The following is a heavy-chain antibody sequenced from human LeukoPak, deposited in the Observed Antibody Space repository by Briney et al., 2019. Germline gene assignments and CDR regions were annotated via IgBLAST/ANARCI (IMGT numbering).Heavy chain of an antibody. J-gene: IGHJ4*02. CDR1: GFTFSSYS. V-gene: IGHV3-21*01. CDR2: ISSSSSYI. CDR3: ARAPNWNDVFDY. D-gene: IGHD1-1*01. Sequence: GGSLRLSCAASGFTFSSYSMNWVRQAPGRWLGWVSSISSSSSYIYYADSVKGRFTISRDNAKNSLYLQMNSLRAEDTAVYYCARAPNWNDVFDYWGQGTLVTVSS.